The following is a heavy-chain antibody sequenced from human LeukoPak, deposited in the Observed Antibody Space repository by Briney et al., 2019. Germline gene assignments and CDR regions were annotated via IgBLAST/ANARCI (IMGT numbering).Heavy chain of an antibody. D-gene: IGHD5-24*01. CDR3: ARGSRDGYNLASAFDI. CDR1: GFTVSSNY. Sequence: GRSLRLSCAASGFTVSSNYMSWVRQAPGKGLEWASVIYSGGSTYYADSVKGRFTISRDNSKNTLYLQMNSLRAEDTAVYYCARGSRDGYNLASAFDIWGQGTMVTVSS. J-gene: IGHJ3*02. CDR2: IYSGGST. V-gene: IGHV3-66*01.